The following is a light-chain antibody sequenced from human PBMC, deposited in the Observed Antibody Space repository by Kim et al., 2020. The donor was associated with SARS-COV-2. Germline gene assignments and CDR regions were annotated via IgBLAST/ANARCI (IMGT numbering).Light chain of an antibody. Sequence: SAYVGDRVTITGRGSQIIDIWLAWYQQVPGKAPKLLIYQASSLESDVPSRCSGGGSGTEFTLTISSLQPDDFATYYCQQYRSHWTFGQGTKVDIK. CDR2: QAS. CDR3: QQYRSHWT. V-gene: IGKV1-5*03. CDR1: QIIDIW. J-gene: IGKJ1*01.